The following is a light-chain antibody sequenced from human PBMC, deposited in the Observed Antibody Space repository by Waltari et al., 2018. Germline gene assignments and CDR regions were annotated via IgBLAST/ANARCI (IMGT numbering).Light chain of an antibody. Sequence: EIVLTQSPGTLSLSPGERATLSCRASQSLSSTYLAWYQQKPGQAPRLLIYGASTRATGLPDTFSGSGSGTDFTLTISRLEPEDFAVYYCQQYGRSPYTFGQGTTLEIQ. CDR1: QSLSSTY. V-gene: IGKV3-20*01. J-gene: IGKJ2*01. CDR2: GAS. CDR3: QQYGRSPYT.